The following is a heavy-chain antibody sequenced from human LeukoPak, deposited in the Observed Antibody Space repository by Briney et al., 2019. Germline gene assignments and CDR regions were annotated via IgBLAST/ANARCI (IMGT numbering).Heavy chain of an antibody. D-gene: IGHD1-26*01. V-gene: IGHV1-8*02. CDR2: INPNSGNT. Sequence: ASVKVSCKASGYTFTGYYMHWVRQAPGQGLEWMGWINPNSGNTGYAQKFQGRVTMTRNTSISTAYMELSSLRSEDTAVYYCARGRVGGSYYVDYWGQGTLVTVSS. J-gene: IGHJ4*02. CDR3: ARGRVGGSYYVDY. CDR1: GYTFTGYY.